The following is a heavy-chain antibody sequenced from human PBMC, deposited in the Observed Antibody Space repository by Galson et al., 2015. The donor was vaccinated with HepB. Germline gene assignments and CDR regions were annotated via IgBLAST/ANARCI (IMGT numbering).Heavy chain of an antibody. Sequence: SLRLSCAASGFTFSSYSMNWVRQAPGKGLEWVSYISGSTTTIYYADSAKGRFTISRDNAKNSLYLQMNNLRAEDTAVYYCARDWSDGDFFPVRYWGQGALVTVSS. V-gene: IGHV3-48*01. J-gene: IGHJ4*02. CDR2: ISGSTTTI. CDR3: ARDWSDGDFFPVRY. D-gene: IGHD4-17*01. CDR1: GFTFSSYS.